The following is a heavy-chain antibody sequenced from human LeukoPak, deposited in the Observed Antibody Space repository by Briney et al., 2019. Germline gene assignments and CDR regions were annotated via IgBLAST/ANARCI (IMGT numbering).Heavy chain of an antibody. Sequence: PGGSLRLSCTVSGFTFSTYDMNWVRQAPGKGLEWVSYITSRRSSTYYADSVKGRFTISRDNAKNSVYLQMNSLRAEDTAVYYCARDGVPGATVLDYWGQGTLVTVSS. D-gene: IGHD2-2*01. CDR2: ITSRRSST. CDR3: ARDGVPGATVLDY. CDR1: GFTFSTYD. J-gene: IGHJ4*02. V-gene: IGHV3-48*01.